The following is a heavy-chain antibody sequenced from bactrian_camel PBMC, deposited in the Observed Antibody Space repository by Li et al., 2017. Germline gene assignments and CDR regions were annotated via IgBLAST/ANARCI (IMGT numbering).Heavy chain of an antibody. V-gene: IGHV3S53*01. Sequence: HVQLVESGGGSVQAGGSLRLSCEESGYTYMIYCMGWFRQAPGKERESVAAIEGDGSTTYTESVKGRFTISRDNAKNTLYLQMNSLDPEDTAIYYCAAGTLDCSGGLPIPYWGQGTQVTVS. CDR2: IEGDGST. J-gene: IGHJ4*01. CDR3: AAGTLDCSGGLPIPY. D-gene: IGHD1*01. CDR1: GYTYMIYC.